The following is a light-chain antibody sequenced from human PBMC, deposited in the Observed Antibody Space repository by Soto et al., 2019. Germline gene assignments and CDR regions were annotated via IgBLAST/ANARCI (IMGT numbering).Light chain of an antibody. J-gene: IGLJ3*02. CDR3: ETWDTNTWV. CDR2: LERSGSY. V-gene: IGLV4-60*02. CDR1: SGHNNYI. Sequence: QPVLTLSSSASASLGSSVKLTCTLSSGHNNYIIAWHQQQPGRAPRYLLKLERSGSYNKGSGVPDRFSGSSSGVDRHLTIPYLHFKAESYYFCETWDTNTWVFGRGTQLTVL.